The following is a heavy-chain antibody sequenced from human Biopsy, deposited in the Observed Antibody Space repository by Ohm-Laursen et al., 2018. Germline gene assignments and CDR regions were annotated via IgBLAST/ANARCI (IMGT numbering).Heavy chain of an antibody. CDR2: IDTTNGGT. V-gene: IGHV1-2*02. J-gene: IGHJ5*02. CDR1: GYTFTDFF. CDR3: ARERDP. Sequence: ASVKVSCKLSGYTFTDFFVTCVRQAPGHGLEWMGWIDTTNGGTRSAQKFQGRVTMTRDSSISTAYMELSRLTCDDTAVYYCARERDPWGQGTLVTVSS.